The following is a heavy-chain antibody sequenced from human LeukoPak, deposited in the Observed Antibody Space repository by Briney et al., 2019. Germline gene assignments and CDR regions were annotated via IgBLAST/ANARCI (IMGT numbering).Heavy chain of an antibody. D-gene: IGHD6-6*01. CDR2: MNPNSGNT. V-gene: IGHV1-8*01. CDR1: GYTFTSYD. Sequence: ASVNVSCKASGYTFTSYDINWVRQATGQGLEWMGWMNPNSGNTGYAQKFQGRVTMTRDTSITTAYMELSSLSSEDTAMYYCAREPSLQSSSSYNNWGPGALVTVSS. J-gene: IGHJ4*02. CDR3: AREPSLQSSSSYNN.